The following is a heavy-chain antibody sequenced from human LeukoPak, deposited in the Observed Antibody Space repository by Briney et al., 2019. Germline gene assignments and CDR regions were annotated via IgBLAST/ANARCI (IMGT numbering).Heavy chain of an antibody. CDR2: IYYSGST. D-gene: IGHD3-10*01. CDR3: ARPAMVRGVIIT. V-gene: IGHV4-59*08. CDR1: GGSISSYY. J-gene: IGHJ4*02. Sequence: SETLSLTCTVSGGSISSYYWSWIRQPPGKGLEWIGYIYYSGSTNYNPSLKSRVTISVDTSKNQFSLKLSSVTAADTAVYYCARPAMVRGVIITWGQGTLVTVSS.